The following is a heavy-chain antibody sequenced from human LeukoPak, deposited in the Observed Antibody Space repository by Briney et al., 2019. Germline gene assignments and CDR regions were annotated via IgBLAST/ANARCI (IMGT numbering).Heavy chain of an antibody. Sequence: SETPSLTCTVSGGSISSYYWSWIRQPPGKGLEWPPGKGLEWIGYIHYSGSTNYNPSLKSRVTISVDTSKNQFSLKLSSVTAADTAVYYCARQPRYYFDYWGQGTLVTASS. J-gene: IGHJ4*02. CDR1: GGSISSYY. CDR2: IHYSGST. CDR3: ARQPRYYFDY. D-gene: IGHD1-1*01. V-gene: IGHV4-59*01.